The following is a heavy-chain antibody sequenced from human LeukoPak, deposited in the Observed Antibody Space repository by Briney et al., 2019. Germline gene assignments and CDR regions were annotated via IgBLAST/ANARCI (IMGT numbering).Heavy chain of an antibody. J-gene: IGHJ3*02. V-gene: IGHV4-59*01. CDR2: IYYSGST. D-gene: IGHD3-22*01. CDR3: ARGAERGYYDSSGYFGLPLDAFDI. CDR1: GGSISSYY. Sequence: PSETLSLTCTVSGGSISSYYWSWIRQPPGKGLEWIGYIYYSGSTNYNPSLKSRVTISVDTSKNQFSLKLSSVTAADTAVYYCARGAERGYYDSSGYFGLPLDAFDIWGQGTVVTVSS.